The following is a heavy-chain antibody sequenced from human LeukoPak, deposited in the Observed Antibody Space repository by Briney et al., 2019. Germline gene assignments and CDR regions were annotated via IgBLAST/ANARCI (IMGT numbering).Heavy chain of an antibody. Sequence: PSETLSLTCTVAGGSISSYYWSWIRPPAGKGLEWIGRIYTSGSTNYNPSLKSRVTISVDTSKNQFSLQLSSVTAADTAVYYCAREQDDSSGYYYFDGYYFDYWGQGTLVTVSS. J-gene: IGHJ4*02. D-gene: IGHD3-22*01. CDR1: GGSISSYY. CDR3: AREQDDSSGYYYFDGYYFDY. CDR2: IYTSGST. V-gene: IGHV4-4*07.